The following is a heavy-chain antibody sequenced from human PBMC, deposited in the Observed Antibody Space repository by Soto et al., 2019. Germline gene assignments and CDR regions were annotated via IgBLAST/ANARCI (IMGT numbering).Heavy chain of an antibody. J-gene: IGHJ4*02. CDR3: ARDQPGYSYGYGLGY. D-gene: IGHD5-18*01. V-gene: IGHV3-21*01. CDR2: ISSSSSYI. CDR1: GFTFSSYS. Sequence: EVQLVESGGGLVKPGGSLRLSCADSGFTFSSYSMNWVRQAPGKGLEWVSSISSSSSYIYYADSVKGRFTISRDNAKNSRYLQMNSLRAEDTAVYYCARDQPGYSYGYGLGYWGQGTLVTVSS.